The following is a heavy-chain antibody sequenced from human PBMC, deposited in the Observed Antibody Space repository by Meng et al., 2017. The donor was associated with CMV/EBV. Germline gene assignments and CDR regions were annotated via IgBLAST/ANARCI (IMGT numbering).Heavy chain of an antibody. Sequence: ASVKVSCKASGYTFTSYGISWVRQAPGQGLEWMGWIIVYNGNTNYAQKFQGRVTMTTDTSTRTAYMELRSLRSDDTAVYYCARVGPRSSSSRGYFDYWGQGTLVTVSS. CDR2: IIVYNGNT. D-gene: IGHD6-13*01. CDR1: GYTFTSYG. V-gene: IGHV1-18*01. CDR3: ARVGPRSSSSRGYFDY. J-gene: IGHJ4*02.